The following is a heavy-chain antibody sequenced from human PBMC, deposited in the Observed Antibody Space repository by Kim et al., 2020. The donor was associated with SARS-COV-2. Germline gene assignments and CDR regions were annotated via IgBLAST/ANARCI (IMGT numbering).Heavy chain of an antibody. CDR3: AKVRTAVAEHDAFDI. D-gene: IGHD6-19*01. V-gene: IGHV3-23*01. J-gene: IGHJ3*02. Sequence: DSVKGRFTISRDNSKNTLYLQMNSLRAEDTAVYYCAKVRTAVAEHDAFDIWGQGTMVTVSS.